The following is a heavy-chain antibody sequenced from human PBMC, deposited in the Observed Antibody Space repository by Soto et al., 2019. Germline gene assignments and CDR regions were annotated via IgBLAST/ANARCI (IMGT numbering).Heavy chain of an antibody. CDR2: IYYSGST. CDR3: ARVDYTQPPLFDY. J-gene: IGHJ4*02. V-gene: IGHV4-31*03. D-gene: IGHD4-4*01. CDR1: GGSISSGGDY. Sequence: PSETLSLTCTVSGGSISSGGDYWSWIRQHPGKGLEWIGYIYYSGSTYYNPSLKSRVTISVDTSKNQFSLKLSSVTAADTAVYYCARVDYTQPPLFDYWGQGTLVTVSS.